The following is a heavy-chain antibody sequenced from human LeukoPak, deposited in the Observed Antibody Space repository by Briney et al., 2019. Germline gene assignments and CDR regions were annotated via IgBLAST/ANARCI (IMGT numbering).Heavy chain of an antibody. D-gene: IGHD6-13*01. CDR1: GYTYTSYG. CDR3: ARGPIAAAGDS. J-gene: IGHJ4*02. V-gene: IGHV1-18*01. CDR2: INANNGNT. Sequence: ASVRVSCKASGYTYTSYGITWVRQAPGQGLEWMGWINANNGNTNYAQNLQGRVTMTTDTSTSTAYMELRSLRSDDTAVYYCARGPIAAAGDSWGQGTLVTVSS.